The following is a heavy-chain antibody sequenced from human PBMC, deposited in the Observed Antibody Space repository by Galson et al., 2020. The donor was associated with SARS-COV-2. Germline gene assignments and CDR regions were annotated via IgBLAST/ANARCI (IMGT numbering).Heavy chain of an antibody. CDR2: IYYSGST. D-gene: IGHD3-22*01. CDR3: ASDYYDSSGYYYGMDV. V-gene: IGHV4-30-4*02. Sequence: ASETLSLTCTVSGGSISSGDYYWSWIRQPPGKGLEWIGYIYYSGSTYYNPSLKSRVTISVDTSKNQFSLKLSSVTAADTAVYYCASDYYDSSGYYYGMDVWGQGTTVTVSS. J-gene: IGHJ6*02. CDR1: GGSISSGDYY.